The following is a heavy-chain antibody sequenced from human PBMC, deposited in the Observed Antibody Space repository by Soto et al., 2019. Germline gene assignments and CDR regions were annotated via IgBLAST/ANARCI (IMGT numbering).Heavy chain of an antibody. CDR1: DDSINSDKYY. Sequence: QLQLQESGPGLVKPSETLSLTCSVSDDSINSDKYYWGWLGQPPGKGLEWRGSIYYRVNAYYKPLLQTRVPRSLDKTRSQSPLRLTSVTAADSAVYFCAGLEGLATISYCFDFWGPGALVTISS. CDR2: IYYRVNA. D-gene: IGHD5-12*01. J-gene: IGHJ4*02. CDR3: AGLEGLATISYCFDF. V-gene: IGHV4-39*01.